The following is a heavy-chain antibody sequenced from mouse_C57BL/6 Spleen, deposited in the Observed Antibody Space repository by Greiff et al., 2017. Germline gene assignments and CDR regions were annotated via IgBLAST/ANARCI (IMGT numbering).Heavy chain of an antibody. J-gene: IGHJ3*01. CDR1: GYTFTGYW. Sequence: QVQLQQSGAELAKPGASVKLSCKASGYTFTGYWMHWVKQRPGQGLEWIGYINPSSGYTKYNQKFKDKATLTADKSSSTAYMQLSSLTYEDSAVYYCARASTMITAWFAYWGQGTLVTVSA. CDR2: INPSSGYT. D-gene: IGHD2-4*01. CDR3: ARASTMITAWFAY. V-gene: IGHV1-7*01.